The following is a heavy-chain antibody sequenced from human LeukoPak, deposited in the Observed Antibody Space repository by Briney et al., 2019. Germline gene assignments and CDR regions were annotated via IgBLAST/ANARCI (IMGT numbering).Heavy chain of an antibody. Sequence: QTGGSLRLSCAASGFTFSSYWMSWVRQAPGKGLEWVANIKQDGSEKYYVDSVKGRFTISRDNAKNSLYLQMNSLRAEDTAVYYCARDFGGTGSGWYFDYWGQGTLVTVSS. CDR1: GFTFSSYW. CDR3: ARDFGGTGSGWYFDY. D-gene: IGHD6-19*01. V-gene: IGHV3-7*01. CDR2: IKQDGSEK. J-gene: IGHJ4*02.